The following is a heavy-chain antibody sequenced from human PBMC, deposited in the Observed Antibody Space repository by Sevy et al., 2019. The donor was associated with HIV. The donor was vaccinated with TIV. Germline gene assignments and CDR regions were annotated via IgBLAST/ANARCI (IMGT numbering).Heavy chain of an antibody. Sequence: ASVKVSCKVSGSTLTKLSIHWVRQAPGKGLEWMATFDPEDGQTIYAQKFQGRVTMTEDTSTDTGYMEVSSLRSEDTAIYYCATTKDYYGSSGSPIDYWGQGTLVTVSS. CDR1: GSTLTKLS. D-gene: IGHD3-22*01. J-gene: IGHJ4*02. V-gene: IGHV1-24*01. CDR2: FDPEDGQT. CDR3: ATTKDYYGSSGSPIDY.